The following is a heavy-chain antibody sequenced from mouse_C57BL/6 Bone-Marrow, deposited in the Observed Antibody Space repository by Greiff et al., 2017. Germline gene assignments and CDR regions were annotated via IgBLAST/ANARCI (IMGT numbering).Heavy chain of an antibody. CDR3: ANGNYEDLYFDG. J-gene: IGHJ1*03. CDR1: GYAFSSSW. D-gene: IGHD2-1*01. V-gene: IGHV1-82*01. Sequence: VQLQQSGPELVKPGASVKISCKASGYAFSSSWMNWVKQRPGKGLEWIGRIYPGDGDTNYNGKFKGKATLTADKSSSTAYMQLSSLTSEDSAVYLCANGNYEDLYFDGWGTGTTVTVSS. CDR2: IYPGDGDT.